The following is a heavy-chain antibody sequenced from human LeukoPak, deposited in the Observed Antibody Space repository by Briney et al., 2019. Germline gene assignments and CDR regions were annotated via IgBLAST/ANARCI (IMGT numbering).Heavy chain of an antibody. V-gene: IGHV1-18*01. J-gene: IGHJ4*02. CDR3: ARWYYYGSGSSRYYFDY. Sequence: ASVKVSCKASGYTFTSYGISWVRQAPGQGLEWMGWISAYNGNTNYAQKLQGRVTMTTDTSTSTAYMGLRSLRSDDTAVYYCARWYYYGSGSSRYYFDYWGQGTLVTVSS. CDR2: ISAYNGNT. CDR1: GYTFTSYG. D-gene: IGHD3-10*01.